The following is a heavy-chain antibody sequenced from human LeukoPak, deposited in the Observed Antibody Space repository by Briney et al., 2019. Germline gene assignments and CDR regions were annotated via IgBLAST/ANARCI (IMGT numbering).Heavy chain of an antibody. D-gene: IGHD6-19*01. J-gene: IGHJ4*02. V-gene: IGHV4-4*07. CDR3: ARAGIAVAGNLGADFDY. CDR2: IYTSGST. CDR1: GGSISSYY. Sequence: TSETLSLTCTVSGGSISSYYWSWIRQPAGKGLEWIGRIYTSGSTNYNPSPKSRVTMSVDTSTNQFSLKLSSVTAADTGVYYCARAGIAVAGNLGADFDYWGQGTLVTVSS.